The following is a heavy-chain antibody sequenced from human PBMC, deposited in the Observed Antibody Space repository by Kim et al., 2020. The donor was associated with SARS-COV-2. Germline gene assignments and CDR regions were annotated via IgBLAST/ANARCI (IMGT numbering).Heavy chain of an antibody. CDR1: GGSISSYY. J-gene: IGHJ3*02. D-gene: IGHD1-26*01. CDR2: IYYSGST. CDR3: AREPTKRAFDI. Sequence: SETLSLTCTVSGGSISSYYWSWIRQPPGKGLEWIGYIYYSGSTNYNPSLKSRVTISVDTSKNQFSLKLSSVTAADTAVYYCAREPTKRAFDIWGQGTMVTVSS. V-gene: IGHV4-59*01.